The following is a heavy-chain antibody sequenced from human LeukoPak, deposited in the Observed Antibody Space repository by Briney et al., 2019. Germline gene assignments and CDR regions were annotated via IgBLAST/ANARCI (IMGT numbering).Heavy chain of an antibody. CDR2: IYYSGST. D-gene: IGHD3-3*01. J-gene: IGHJ5*02. CDR1: GGSISSYY. V-gene: IGHV4-59*01. Sequence: SETLSLTRTVSGGSISSYYWSWIRQPPGKGLEWIGYIYYSGSTNYNPSLKSRVTISVDTSKNQFSLKLSSVTAADTAVYYCARATVFGPNWFDPWGQGTLVTVSS. CDR3: ARATVFGPNWFDP.